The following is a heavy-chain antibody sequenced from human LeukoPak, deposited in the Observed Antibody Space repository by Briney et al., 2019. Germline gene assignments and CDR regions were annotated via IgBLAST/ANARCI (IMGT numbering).Heavy chain of an antibody. CDR3: ARSRAFNSGAFDP. J-gene: IGHJ5*02. V-gene: IGHV4-61*01. Sequence: PSETLSLTCTVSGASVSSASYWTWIRQPPGKGVEWIAHIYNGVNINYNPSLKSRVTISVDTSKNQFSLRLNSVTAADTAVYYCARSRAFNSGAFDPWGQGSLVTVSP. CDR1: GASVSSASY. D-gene: IGHD1-26*01. CDR2: IYNGVNI.